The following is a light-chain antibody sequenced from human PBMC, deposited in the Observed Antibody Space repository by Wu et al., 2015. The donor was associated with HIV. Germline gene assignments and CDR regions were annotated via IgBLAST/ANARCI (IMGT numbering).Light chain of an antibody. CDR2: GAS. CDR1: QSVSSSY. CDR3: QQYGSSRWT. Sequence: EIVLTQSPGTLSLSPGERATLSCRASQSVSSSYLAWYQQKPGQAPRLLIYGASSRATGIPDRFSGSGSGTDFTLTISRLEPEDFAVYYCQQYGSSRWTFGGGPRWRSN. J-gene: IGKJ4*01. V-gene: IGKV3-20*01.